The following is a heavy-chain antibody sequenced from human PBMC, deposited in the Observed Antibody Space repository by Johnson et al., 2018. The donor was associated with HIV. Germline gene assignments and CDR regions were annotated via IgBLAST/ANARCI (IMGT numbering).Heavy chain of an antibody. V-gene: IGHV3-30*04. CDR1: GFTFSSYA. J-gene: IGHJ3*02. Sequence: QVQLVESGGGVVQPGRSLRLSCAASGFTFSSYAMHWVRQAPAKGLQWVAVISYDGSDKDYADSVKGRFTISRDSSKNTLYLQMNSLRVEDTAVYYCARLERLGGLSRVLDMWGQGTMVTVSS. D-gene: IGHD6-19*01. CDR3: ARLERLGGLSRVLDM. CDR2: ISYDGSDK.